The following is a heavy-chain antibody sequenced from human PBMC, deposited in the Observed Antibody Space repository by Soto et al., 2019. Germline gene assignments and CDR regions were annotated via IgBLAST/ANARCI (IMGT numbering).Heavy chain of an antibody. Sequence: PGGSLRLSCAASGFTFSSYAMHWVRQAPGKGLEWVAVISYDGSNKYYADSVKGRFTISRDNSKNTLYLQMNSLRAEDTAVYYCAREGGYSSSSRPLDYSGQGTLVTVPS. J-gene: IGHJ4*02. CDR1: GFTFSSYA. CDR3: AREGGYSSSSRPLDY. D-gene: IGHD6-6*01. V-gene: IGHV3-30-3*01. CDR2: ISYDGSNK.